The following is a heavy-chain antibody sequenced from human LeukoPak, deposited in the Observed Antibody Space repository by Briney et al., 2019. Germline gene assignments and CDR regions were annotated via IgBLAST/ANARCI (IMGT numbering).Heavy chain of an antibody. J-gene: IGHJ4*02. D-gene: IGHD2-2*01. CDR2: ISACNGNT. CDR3: AREGVGPSCYDY. CDR1: GYTFTSYG. V-gene: IGHV1-18*01. Sequence: ASVKVSRKASGYTFTSYGISWVRQAPGKGLEWMGWISACNGNTNYAQKLQGRVTMTTDTSTSTAYMELRSLRSDDTAVYYCAREGVGPSCYDYWGQGTLVTVSS.